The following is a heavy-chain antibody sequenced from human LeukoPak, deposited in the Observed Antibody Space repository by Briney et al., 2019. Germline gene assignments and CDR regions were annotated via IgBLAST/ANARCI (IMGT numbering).Heavy chain of an antibody. Sequence: SETLSLTCTVSGYSISSGYYWGWIRPPAGKGLEWIGLIYTSGSTNYNPSLKSRVTISVDTSKNQFSLKLSPVTAADTAVYYCARLKRGGTSIRGVDYWGQGTLVTVSS. CDR1: GYSISSGYY. D-gene: IGHD1-1*01. V-gene: IGHV4-61*02. CDR2: IYTSGST. J-gene: IGHJ4*02. CDR3: ARLKRGGTSIRGVDY.